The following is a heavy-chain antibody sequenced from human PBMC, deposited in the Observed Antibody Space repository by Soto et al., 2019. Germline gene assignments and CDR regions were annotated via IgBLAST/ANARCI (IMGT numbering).Heavy chain of an antibody. CDR1: GGNFSNYA. CDR3: AREVTIFGVAIKFDP. D-gene: IGHD3-3*01. J-gene: IGHJ5*02. CDR2: IIPFLGAT. Sequence: SVKVSCKTSGGNFSNYAISWVRQAPGQGPEWMGGIIPFLGATNYAQKFQGRVTISADKSTSTAYMELSSLRSEDTAVYYCAREVTIFGVAIKFDPWGQGTLVTVSS. V-gene: IGHV1-69*06.